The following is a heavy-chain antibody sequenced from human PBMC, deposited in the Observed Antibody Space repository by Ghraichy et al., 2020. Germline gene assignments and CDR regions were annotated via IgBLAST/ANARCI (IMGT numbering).Heavy chain of an antibody. Sequence: GGSLRLSCAASGFTFSNYAISWVRQAPGKGLEWVSTISGSGGSTYYPDSVKGRFTISRDNSKNTLYLQMNSLRAEDTAVYYCAKGDYGLDVWGQGTTVTVSS. CDR2: ISGSGGST. V-gene: IGHV3-23*01. CDR3: AKGDYGLDV. J-gene: IGHJ6*02. CDR1: GFTFSNYA.